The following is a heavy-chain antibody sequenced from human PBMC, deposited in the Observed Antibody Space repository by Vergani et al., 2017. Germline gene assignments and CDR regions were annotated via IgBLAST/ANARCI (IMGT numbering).Heavy chain of an antibody. V-gene: IGHV3-73*01. CDR3: YSYCSNGVCYTYAFDI. D-gene: IGHD2-8*01. J-gene: IGHJ3*02. CDR2: IRSKANSYPT. CDR1: VFTFSGSA. Sequence: EMQLVESGGGLVQPGGSLKLSCAASVFTFSGSAMHWVCQASGNGLEWVGRIRSKANSYPTVYAASVKGRFTISRDDSKNTAYLQMISLKTVYTAVYYCYSYCSNGVCYTYAFDIWGQGTMVTVSS.